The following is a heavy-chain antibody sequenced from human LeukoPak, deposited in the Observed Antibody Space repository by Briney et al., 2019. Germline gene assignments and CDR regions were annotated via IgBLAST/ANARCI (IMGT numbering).Heavy chain of an antibody. J-gene: IGHJ4*02. CDR2: MSGSGGST. Sequence: GGSLRLSCAASGFTFRSYAMSWVRQAPGKGLEWVSAMSGSGGSTYYADSVKGRFTISRDNSKNTLYLQMNSLRAEDTAVYYCAKGTMYYYGSGSLAAVDYWGQGTLVTVSS. V-gene: IGHV3-23*01. CDR1: GFTFRSYA. CDR3: AKGTMYYYGSGSLAAVDY. D-gene: IGHD3-10*01.